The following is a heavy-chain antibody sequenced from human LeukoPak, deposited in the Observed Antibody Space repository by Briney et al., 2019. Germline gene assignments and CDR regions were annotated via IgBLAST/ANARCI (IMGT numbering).Heavy chain of an antibody. CDR2: IKQDGSEK. Sequence: PGGSLRLSCAASGFTFSSYWMSWVRQAPGKGLEWVASIKQDGSEKYYVDSVKGRFTISRDNAKNSLYLQMNSLRAEDTAVYYCARVPYSSGWSFTRPYYYYYGMDVWGQGTTVTVSS. CDR3: ARVPYSSGWSFTRPYYYYYGMDV. J-gene: IGHJ6*02. D-gene: IGHD6-19*01. V-gene: IGHV3-7*03. CDR1: GFTFSSYW.